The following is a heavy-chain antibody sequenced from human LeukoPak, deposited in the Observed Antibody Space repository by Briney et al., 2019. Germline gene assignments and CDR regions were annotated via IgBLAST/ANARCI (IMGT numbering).Heavy chain of an antibody. CDR1: GFTFSSYV. D-gene: IGHD3-22*01. CDR2: ISGSGVDT. V-gene: IGHV3-23*01. CDR3: ARKHYDSRGHLGYFLH. Sequence: GGSLRLSCAASGFTFSSYVMTWVRQAPGKGLEWVSGISGSGVDTFYGDSVKGRFTISRDNSKNILYLQLNSLRAEDTAVYYCARKHYDSRGHLGYFLHWGQGTLVTVSS. J-gene: IGHJ1*01.